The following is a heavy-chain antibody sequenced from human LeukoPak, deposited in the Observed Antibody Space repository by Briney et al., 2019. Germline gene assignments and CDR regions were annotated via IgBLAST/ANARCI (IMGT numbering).Heavy chain of an antibody. D-gene: IGHD1-26*01. V-gene: IGHV4-38-2*01. CDR1: GYAVRSGYH. CDR3: ARIVGATWYYFDY. CDR2: IYYGGTT. J-gene: IGHJ4*02. Sequence: PSETLSLTCAVSGYAVRSGYHCGWIRQPPGRGREWFGIIYYGGTTYYNPSLKSRFTISVDTSKNQFSLNLSSVTAADTAVYYCARIVGATWYYFDYWGQGTLVTVFS.